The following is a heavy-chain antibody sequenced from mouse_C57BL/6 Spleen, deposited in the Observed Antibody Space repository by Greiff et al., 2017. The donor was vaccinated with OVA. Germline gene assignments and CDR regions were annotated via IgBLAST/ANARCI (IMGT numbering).Heavy chain of an antibody. CDR2: IYPGDGDT. D-gene: IGHD4-1*01. Sequence: VQLQQSGPELVKPGASVKISCKASGYAFSSSWMNWVKQRPGKGLEWIGRIYPGDGDTNYNGKFKGKATLTADKSSSTAYMQLSSLTSEDSAVYFCAPSGTGGWFAYWGQGTLVTVSA. CDR1: GYAFSSSW. CDR3: APSGTGGWFAY. J-gene: IGHJ3*01. V-gene: IGHV1-82*01.